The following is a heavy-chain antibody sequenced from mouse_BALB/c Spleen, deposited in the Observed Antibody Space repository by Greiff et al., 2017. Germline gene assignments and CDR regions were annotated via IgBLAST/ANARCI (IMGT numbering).Heavy chain of an antibody. CDR3: ARSHSATVVATDWFAY. Sequence: QVQLQQSGAELARPGASVKMSCKASGYTFTSYTMHWVKQRPGQGLEWIGYINPSSGYTNYNQKFKDKATLTADKSSSTAYMQLSSLTSEDSAVYYSARSHSATVVATDWFAYWGQGTLVTVSA. V-gene: IGHV1-4*01. CDR1: GYTFTSYT. D-gene: IGHD1-1*01. J-gene: IGHJ3*01. CDR2: INPSSGYT.